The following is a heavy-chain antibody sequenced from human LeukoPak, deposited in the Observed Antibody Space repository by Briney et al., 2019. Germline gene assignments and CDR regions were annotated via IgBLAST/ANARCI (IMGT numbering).Heavy chain of an antibody. CDR3: ARASFGGGNDY. J-gene: IGHJ4*02. V-gene: IGHV3-48*01. D-gene: IGHD4-23*01. CDR1: GFTFSRYS. CDR2: ISTSSSSI. Sequence: GGSLRLSCAASGFTFSRYSMNWVRQAPGKGLEWVSYISTSSSSIYYADSVKGRFTISRDNAKNSLYLQMNSLRAEDTAMYYCARASFGGGNDYWGQGTLVTVSS.